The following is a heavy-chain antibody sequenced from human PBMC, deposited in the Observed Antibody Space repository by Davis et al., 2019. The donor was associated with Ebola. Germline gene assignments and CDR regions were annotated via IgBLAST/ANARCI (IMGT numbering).Heavy chain of an antibody. D-gene: IGHD3-22*01. J-gene: IGHJ5*02. CDR2: INPHNGNT. CDR3: ARASMIVVEYNWFDP. V-gene: IGHV1-18*04. CDR1: GYTFTNYG. Sequence: ASVKVSCKASGYTFTNYGITWVRQAPGQGLEWMGWINPHNGNTNYAQNVQGRVIMTSDTAPTTAYMEVGSLRSDDTAVYYCARASMIVVEYNWFDPWGQGTLVTVSS.